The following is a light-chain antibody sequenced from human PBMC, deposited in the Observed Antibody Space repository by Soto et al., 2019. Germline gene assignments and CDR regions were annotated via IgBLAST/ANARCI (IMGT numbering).Light chain of an antibody. V-gene: IGKV3D-15*01. CDR3: QQYSSWPPWT. J-gene: IGKJ1*01. CDR2: GAS. Sequence: IVMTQSPATLSVSPGQRATLSCRASQSVSTNLPWYQQKPGQAPRLLIYGASTRATGIPARFSGSGSGTELTINISGLQDDALSVYDCQQYSSWPPWTFGQGTRVDFK. CDR1: QSVSTN.